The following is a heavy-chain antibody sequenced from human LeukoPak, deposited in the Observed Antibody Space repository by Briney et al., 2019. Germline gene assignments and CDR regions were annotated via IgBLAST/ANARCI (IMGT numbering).Heavy chain of an antibody. V-gene: IGHV3-7*01. CDR1: GFTFSSYW. CDR3: ARPGIAVPGHFDY. D-gene: IGHD6-19*01. Sequence: GGSLRLSCAASGFTFSSYWMSWVRQAPGKGLEWVGQIKEDGSEKYYVDSVKGRFTISRDNAKNTLYLQMNSLRVEDTAIYYCARPGIAVPGHFDYWGQGNLVTVSS. CDR2: IKEDGSEK. J-gene: IGHJ4*02.